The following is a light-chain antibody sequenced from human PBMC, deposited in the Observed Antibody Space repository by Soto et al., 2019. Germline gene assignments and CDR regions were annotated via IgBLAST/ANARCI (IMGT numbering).Light chain of an antibody. V-gene: IGLV6-57*03. CDR3: QSYDSSNVV. Sequence: NFMLTQPHSVSESPEKTVTISCTRSSGSIASNYVQWYQQRPGSAPTTVIYEDNQRPSGVPDRFSGSIDSSSNSASLTISGLKTEDEADYYCQSYDSSNVVFGGGTQLTVL. CDR1: SGSIASNY. J-gene: IGLJ2*01. CDR2: EDN.